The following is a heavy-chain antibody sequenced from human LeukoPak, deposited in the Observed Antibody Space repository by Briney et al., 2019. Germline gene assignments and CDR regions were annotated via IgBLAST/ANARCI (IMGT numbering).Heavy chain of an antibody. CDR3: ARRYSGSYSGHFDY. Sequence: PSETLSLTCTVSGGSISSYYWSWIRQPPGKGLEWIGYIYYSGSTNYNPSLKSRVTISVDTSKGQFSLKLSSVTAADTAVYYCARRYSGSYSGHFDYWGQGTLVTVSS. D-gene: IGHD1-26*01. CDR2: IYYSGST. CDR1: GGSISSYY. V-gene: IGHV4-59*08. J-gene: IGHJ4*02.